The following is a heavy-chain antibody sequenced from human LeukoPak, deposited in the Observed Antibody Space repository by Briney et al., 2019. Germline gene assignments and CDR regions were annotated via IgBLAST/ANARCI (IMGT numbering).Heavy chain of an antibody. CDR2: ITGSDTRT. D-gene: IGHD3-10*01. V-gene: IGHV3-23*01. J-gene: IGHJ4*02. CDR1: GFTFSTNA. Sequence: GGSLRLSCAASGFTFSTNAMSWVRQAPGKGLEWASGITGSDTRTYNADSVKGRFTISRDNSKNTLYLQMNSLRAEDTAVYYCASRREPRSSRFPFDYWGQGTLVTVSS. CDR3: ASRREPRSSRFPFDY.